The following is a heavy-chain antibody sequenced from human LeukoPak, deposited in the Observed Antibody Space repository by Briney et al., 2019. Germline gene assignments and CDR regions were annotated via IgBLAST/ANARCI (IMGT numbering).Heavy chain of an antibody. D-gene: IGHD3-10*01. CDR2: IRSSGDST. J-gene: IGHJ4*02. CDR1: GFTFKTYA. Sequence: PGGSLRLSCSASGFTFKTYAMSWVRQVPGKGLEWVSGIRSSGDSTYYADSVKGRFTISRDNSRNTLYLQMNSLSAEDTAVYYCAKEVRESAWFYFDYWGQGTLATVSS. CDR3: AKEVRESAWFYFDY. V-gene: IGHV3-23*01.